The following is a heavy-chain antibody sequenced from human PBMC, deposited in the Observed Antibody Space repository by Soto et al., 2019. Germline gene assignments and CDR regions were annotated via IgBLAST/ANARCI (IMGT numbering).Heavy chain of an antibody. CDR1: GFSVSSYA. J-gene: IGHJ4*02. CDR3: AKCGSGSGSYQERCNDY. D-gene: IGHD6-19*01. V-gene: IGHV3-23*01. CDR2: ISGGGTRT. Sequence: EVQLLESGGGLVQPGGSLRLSCAASGFSVSSYAMTWVRQAPGKGLEWVSAISGGGTRTYYADSVRGRFTISRDNSKNTLYLQMNSLRAEDTAVYYCAKCGSGSGSYQERCNDYWGQGTLVTVSS.